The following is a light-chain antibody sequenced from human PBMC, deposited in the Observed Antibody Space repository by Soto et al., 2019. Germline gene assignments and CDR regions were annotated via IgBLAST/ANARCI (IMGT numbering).Light chain of an antibody. CDR3: QQRSNWPLT. Sequence: EIVLTQSPATLSLSPGERVTLSCRASQSVSSYLAWYQQKPGQAPRLLIYDASNRATGIPARFSGSGSGTDLTLTISSPEPEDFAVYYCQQRSNWPLTFGGGTKVEIK. J-gene: IGKJ4*01. V-gene: IGKV3-11*01. CDR1: QSVSSY. CDR2: DAS.